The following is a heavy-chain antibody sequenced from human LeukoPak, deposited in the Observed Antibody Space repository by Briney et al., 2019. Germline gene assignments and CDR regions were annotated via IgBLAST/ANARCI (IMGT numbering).Heavy chain of an antibody. CDR3: ARGKYSSGWYLDF. Sequence: SETLSLTCIVSGGSISRYYWSWIRQPPGKGLEWIGYFDNSDSTNYNPSLKNRVTISEDTSKNQFALELRSVTAADTAIYYCARGKYSSGWYLDFWGQGTLVTVSS. J-gene: IGHJ4*02. CDR1: GGSISRYY. CDR2: FDNSDST. V-gene: IGHV4-59*01. D-gene: IGHD6-19*01.